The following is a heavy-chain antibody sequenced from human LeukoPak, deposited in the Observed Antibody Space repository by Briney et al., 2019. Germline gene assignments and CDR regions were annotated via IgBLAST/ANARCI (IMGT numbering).Heavy chain of an antibody. CDR2: LSDSGGST. V-gene: IGHV3-23*01. D-gene: IGHD3-3*01. CDR3: VGSHDFWSGSGY. CDR1: GFTFSSYA. J-gene: IGHJ4*02. Sequence: GGSLRLSCAASGFTFSSYAMSWVRQAPGKGLEWVSALSDSGGSTYYADSVKGRFTISRDNSKNTLYLQMNSLRAEDTAVYYCVGSHDFWSGSGYWGQGTLVTVSS.